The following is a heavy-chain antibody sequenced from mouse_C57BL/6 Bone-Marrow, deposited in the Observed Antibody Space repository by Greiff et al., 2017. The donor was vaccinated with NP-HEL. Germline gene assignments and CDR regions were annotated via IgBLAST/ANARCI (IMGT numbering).Heavy chain of an antibody. CDR3: APIYYGFAY. Sequence: VQLQQSGAELARPGASVKLSCKASGYTFTSYGISWVKQRTGQGLEWIGEIYPRSGNTYYNEKFKGKATLTADKSSSTAYMELRSLTSEDSAVYSCAPIYYGFAYWGQGTLVTVSA. D-gene: IGHD2-1*01. CDR2: IYPRSGNT. CDR1: GYTFTSYG. J-gene: IGHJ3*01. V-gene: IGHV1-81*01.